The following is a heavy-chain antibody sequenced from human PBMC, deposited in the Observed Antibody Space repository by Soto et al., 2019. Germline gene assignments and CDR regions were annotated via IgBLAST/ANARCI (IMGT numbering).Heavy chain of an antibody. J-gene: IGHJ5*02. Sequence: QVQLVASGGGGVQPGRSLRLSCGASGFTFMNYGMHWVRQGPGKGLEWVAIMSYDGRKQYYEDSVKGRFTISRYNSKITLYLEMNSVRAENSAVYHCASDTGDCSSISCNPGNNCFDPLCQETLVTVSS. D-gene: IGHD2-2*01. CDR1: GFTFMNYG. CDR2: MSYDGRKQ. V-gene: IGHV3-30*03. CDR3: ASDTGDCSSISCNPGNNCFDP.